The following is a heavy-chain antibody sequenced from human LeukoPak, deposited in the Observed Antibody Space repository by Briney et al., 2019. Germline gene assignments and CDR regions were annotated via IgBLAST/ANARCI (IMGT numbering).Heavy chain of an antibody. V-gene: IGHV3-30-3*01. Sequence: GGSLRLSCAASGFTFSSYAMHWVRQAPGKGLEWVAVISYDGSNKYYADSVKGRFTISRDNSKNTLYLQMNSLRAEDTAVYYCAKDSSGWNLFDYWGQGTLVTVSS. CDR1: GFTFSSYA. CDR3: AKDSSGWNLFDY. J-gene: IGHJ4*02. CDR2: ISYDGSNK. D-gene: IGHD6-19*01.